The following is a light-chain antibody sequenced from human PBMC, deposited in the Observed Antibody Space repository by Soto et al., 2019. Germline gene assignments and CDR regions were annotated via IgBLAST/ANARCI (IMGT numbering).Light chain of an antibody. CDR2: DAS. Sequence: EIVLTQSPATLSLSPVERATLSCRASQSVSVYLAWFQQKPGQPPRLLIYDASKRATGIPPRFSGSGSGTDFTLTIGRLEPEDFAVYYCQQFGSLGTFGQGTQGGYQ. J-gene: IGKJ1*01. CDR1: QSVSVY. V-gene: IGKV3-11*01. CDR3: QQFGSLGT.